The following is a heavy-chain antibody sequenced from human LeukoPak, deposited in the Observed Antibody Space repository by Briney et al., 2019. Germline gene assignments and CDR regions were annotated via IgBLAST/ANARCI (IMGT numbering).Heavy chain of an antibody. V-gene: IGHV4-39*07. CDR3: ALDGFWSGYYTSYYFDY. CDR1: GGSISSSSYY. Sequence: PSETLSLTCTVSGGSISSSSYYWGWIRQPPGKGLEWFGSIYYSGSTYYNPSLKSRVTISVDTSKNQFSLKLSSVTAADTAVYYCALDGFWSGYYTSYYFDYWGQGTLVTVSS. CDR2: IYYSGST. D-gene: IGHD3-3*01. J-gene: IGHJ4*02.